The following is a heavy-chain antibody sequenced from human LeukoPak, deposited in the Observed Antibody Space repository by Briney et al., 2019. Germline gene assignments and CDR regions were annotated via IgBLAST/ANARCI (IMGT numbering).Heavy chain of an antibody. D-gene: IGHD2-2*01. CDR3: ARGVCTSTSCYAGDYGMDV. J-gene: IGHJ6*02. Sequence: SETLSLTCTVSGGSMSSYYWSWIRQPPGKGPEWIGYIYYSGYTNYNPSLKSRVTISLDTSKNQFSLKLSSVTAADTAVYYCARGVCTSTSCYAGDYGMDVWGQGTPVTVSS. CDR2: IYYSGYT. CDR1: GGSMSSYY. V-gene: IGHV4-59*08.